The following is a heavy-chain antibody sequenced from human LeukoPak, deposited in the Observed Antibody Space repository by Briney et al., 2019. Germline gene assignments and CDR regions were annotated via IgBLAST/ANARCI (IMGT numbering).Heavy chain of an antibody. CDR1: GFTFSSYG. V-gene: IGHV3-33*01. Sequence: GGSLRLSCAASGFTFSSYGMHWVRQTPGKGLEWVAVIWYDGSNKYYADSVKGRFTISRDNSKNTLYLQMNSLRAEDTAVYYCARGGDIVVVTAIGDAFDIWGQGTMVTVSS. J-gene: IGHJ3*02. CDR3: ARGGDIVVVTAIGDAFDI. D-gene: IGHD2-21*02. CDR2: IWYDGSNK.